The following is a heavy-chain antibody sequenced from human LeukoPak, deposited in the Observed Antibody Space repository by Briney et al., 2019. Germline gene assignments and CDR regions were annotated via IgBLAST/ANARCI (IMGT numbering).Heavy chain of an antibody. Sequence: SETLSLTCTVSNVSISSGSHYWNWIRQPAGKGLEWIGRIYAGGRSNYNPSLRSRVTISVDTSKNQFSLKLSSVTAADTAVYYCAREPRWIVGATESGAFDIWGQGTMVTVSS. CDR3: AREPRWIVGATESGAFDI. J-gene: IGHJ3*02. CDR2: IYAGGRS. D-gene: IGHD1-26*01. CDR1: NVSISSGSHY. V-gene: IGHV4-61*02.